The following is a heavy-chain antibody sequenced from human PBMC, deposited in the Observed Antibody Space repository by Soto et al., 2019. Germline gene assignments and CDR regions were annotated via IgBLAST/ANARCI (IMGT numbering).Heavy chain of an antibody. V-gene: IGHV1-18*01. J-gene: IGHJ5*02. Sequence: ASVKVSCKPSGYTFSNYGITWVRQAPGQPLEWLGWISLYSDGANYAQKFQGRVSMTTDTSTTTAYMELRSLRSDDTAVYYCARVVPGAEAWFGPWGQGTLVTVSS. D-gene: IGHD2-2*01. CDR2: ISLYSDGA. CDR1: GYTFSNYG. CDR3: ARVVPGAEAWFGP.